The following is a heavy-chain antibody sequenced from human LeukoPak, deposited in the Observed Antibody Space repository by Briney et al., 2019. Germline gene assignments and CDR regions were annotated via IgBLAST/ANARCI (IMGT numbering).Heavy chain of an antibody. V-gene: IGHV3-30*02. J-gene: IGHJ4*02. CDR3: AKEYSSSWYALDY. D-gene: IGHD6-13*01. CDR2: IRYDGSNK. CDR1: GFTFSSYG. Sequence: GGSLRLSCAASGFTFSSYGMHWVRQAPGKGLEWVAFIRYDGSNKYYADSVKGRFTISRDNSKNMLYLQMNSLRAEDTAVYYCAKEYSSSWYALDYWGQGTLVTVSS.